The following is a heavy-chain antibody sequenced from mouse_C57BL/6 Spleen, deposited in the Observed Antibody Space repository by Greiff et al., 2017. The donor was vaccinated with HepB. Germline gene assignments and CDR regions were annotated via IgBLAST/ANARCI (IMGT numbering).Heavy chain of an antibody. CDR2: IYPGSGST. CDR1: GYTFTSYW. Sequence: QVQLQQPGAELVKPGASVKMSCKASGYTFTSYWITWVKQRPGQGLEWIGGIYPGSGSTNYNEKFKSKATLTVDTSSSTAYMQLSSLPSEDSAVSYWARRGYCYGMGYWGQGAWVTVSS. V-gene: IGHV1-55*01. CDR3: ARRGYCYGMGY. D-gene: IGHD2-3*01. J-gene: IGHJ4*01.